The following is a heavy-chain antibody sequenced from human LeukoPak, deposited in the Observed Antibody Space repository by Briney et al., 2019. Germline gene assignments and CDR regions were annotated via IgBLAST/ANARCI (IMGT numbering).Heavy chain of an antibody. CDR2: ISAYNGNT. D-gene: IGHD5-24*01. J-gene: IGHJ4*02. V-gene: IGHV1-18*01. CDR1: GYIFTSYG. CDR3: ARVRGRDGTYYFDY. Sequence: VASVKVSCKASGYIFTSYGISWVRQAPGQGLEWMGWISAYNGNTNYAQKLQGRVTVTTDTSTSTAYMELRSLTSDDTGVYYCARVRGRDGTYYFDYWGQGTLVTVSS.